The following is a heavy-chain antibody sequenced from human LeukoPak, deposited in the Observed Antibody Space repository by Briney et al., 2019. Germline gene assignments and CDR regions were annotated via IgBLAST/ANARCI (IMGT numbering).Heavy chain of an antibody. D-gene: IGHD1-26*01. CDR3: ARRRGGMSGYFDY. CDR1: EFIFSSYE. V-gene: IGHV3-48*03. Sequence: GGSLRLSCVASEFIFSSYEMNWVRQAPGKGLEWLSYISSSGRTIYYADSVKGRFTISRDNAKNSLYLQMNSLRAEDTAVYYCARRRGGMSGYFDYWGQGTLVTVSS. J-gene: IGHJ4*02. CDR2: ISSSGRTI.